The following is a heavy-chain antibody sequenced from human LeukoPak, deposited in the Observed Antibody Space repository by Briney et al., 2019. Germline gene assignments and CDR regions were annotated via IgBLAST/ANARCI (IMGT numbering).Heavy chain of an antibody. V-gene: IGHV3-48*04. D-gene: IGHD6-19*01. CDR1: GFTFSSYS. Sequence: GGSLRLSCAASGFTFSSYSMNWVRQAPGKGLEWVSYISSSSSTIYYADSVKGRFTISRDNAKNSLYLQMNSLRAEDTAVYYCARTYSSGWYALYFDYWGQGTLVTVSS. CDR2: ISSSSSTI. J-gene: IGHJ4*02. CDR3: ARTYSSGWYALYFDY.